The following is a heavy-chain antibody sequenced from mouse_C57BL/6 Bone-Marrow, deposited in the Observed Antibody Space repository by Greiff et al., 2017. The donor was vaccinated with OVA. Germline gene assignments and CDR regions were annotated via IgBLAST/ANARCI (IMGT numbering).Heavy chain of an antibody. J-gene: IGHJ3*01. CDR1: GFSLSTFGMG. CDR3: ARRPLGQFAY. D-gene: IGHD4-1*01. CDR2: PWWGDDK. Sequence: QVTLKVSGPGILQPSQTLSLTCSSSGFSLSTFGMGVGWIRPPSGKGLEWLAHPWWGDDKYYNPALRRRLSTSKDTSKNPVFLQIANVDTADTATYYCARRPLGQFAYWGQGTLVTVSA. V-gene: IGHV8-8*01.